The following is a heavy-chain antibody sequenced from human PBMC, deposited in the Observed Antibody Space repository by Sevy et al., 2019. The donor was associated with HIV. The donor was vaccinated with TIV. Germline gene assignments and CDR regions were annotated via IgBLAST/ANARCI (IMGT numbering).Heavy chain of an antibody. Sequence: GGSLRLSSTASGFTFGDYCMSWVRQAPGKGLEWVAFLKSDVYGGTVDHAASVRGRFVISRDDSKTIAYLQMNDLKTEDTSVYYCTRWKAAQSIFDYWGQGALVTVSS. CDR3: TRWKAAQSIFDY. J-gene: IGHJ4*02. D-gene: IGHD6-13*01. V-gene: IGHV3-49*04. CDR1: GFTFGDYC. CDR2: LKSDVYGGTV.